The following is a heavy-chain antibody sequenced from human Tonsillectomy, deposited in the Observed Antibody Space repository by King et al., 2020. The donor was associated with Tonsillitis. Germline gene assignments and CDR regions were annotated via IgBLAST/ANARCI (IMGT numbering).Heavy chain of an antibody. J-gene: IGHJ4*02. CDR1: GFSFSDFT. V-gene: IGHV3-23*04. CDR2: INGDSSRT. D-gene: IGHD1-26*01. Sequence: VQLVESGGGLVQPGESLRLSCEVSGFSFSDFTMSWVRQAPGQGLEWVSYINGDSSRTYYADSVKGRFTISRDISKNTLDLQMNNLRAEDTAVYFCAKFRGSQSEYHYWGQGTLVTVSS. CDR3: AKFRGSQSEYHY.